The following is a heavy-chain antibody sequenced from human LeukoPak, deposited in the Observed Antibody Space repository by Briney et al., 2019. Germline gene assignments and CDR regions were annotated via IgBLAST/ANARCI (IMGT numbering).Heavy chain of an antibody. Sequence: PGGSLRLSCAASGFTFSSYAMSWVRQAPGKGLEWVSTISGSGGSTYYADSVKGRFTISRDNSKNTLSLQMNSLRAEDTAVYYCAKASVYYYDSTGYYDYWGQGTLVTVSS. CDR1: GFTFSSYA. J-gene: IGHJ4*02. D-gene: IGHD3-22*01. CDR2: ISGSGGST. CDR3: AKASVYYYDSTGYYDY. V-gene: IGHV3-23*01.